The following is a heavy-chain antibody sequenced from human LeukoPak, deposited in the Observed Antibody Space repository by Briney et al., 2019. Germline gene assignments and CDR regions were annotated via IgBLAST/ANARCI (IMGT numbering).Heavy chain of an antibody. D-gene: IGHD3-10*01. CDR2: ISNSGGNT. V-gene: IGHV3-23*01. Sequence: QSGGSLRLSCAASGFTFSSYTMTWVRQAPGKGLEWVSAISNSGGNTYYADSVKGRFTVSGDNSKNTLYLQMSSLRGEDTAVYYCARDILPSGSRAFDIWGQGTMVTVSS. CDR1: GFTFSSYT. CDR3: ARDILPSGSRAFDI. J-gene: IGHJ3*02.